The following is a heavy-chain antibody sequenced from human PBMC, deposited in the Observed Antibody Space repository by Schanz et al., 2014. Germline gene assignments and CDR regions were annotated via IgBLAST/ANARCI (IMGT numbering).Heavy chain of an antibody. CDR3: ARENKDYDSILNKFFHYGLDL. Sequence: QVQLVQSGAEVRKPGASVILSCKASGYTFTNFYIQWVRQAPGQGLEWMGWILPSSGGTKFAQKFQDRVTMTWDRSISTANMELSRLRSDDTAVYYCARENKDYDSILNKFFHYGLDLWGQGTTVTVSS. J-gene: IGHJ6*02. CDR2: ILPSSGGT. CDR1: GYTFTNFY. V-gene: IGHV1-2*02. D-gene: IGHD3-3*02.